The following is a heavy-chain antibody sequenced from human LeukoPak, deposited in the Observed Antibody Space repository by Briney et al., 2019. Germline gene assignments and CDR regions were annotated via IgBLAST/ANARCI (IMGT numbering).Heavy chain of an antibody. CDR3: ARDSRIGSSGYYNSIDY. Sequence: GASVKVSCKASGYTCTGYYMHWVRQAPGQGLEWMGWINPNSGGTNYAQKFQGRVTMTRDTSISTAYMELSRLRSDDTAVYYCARDSRIGSSGYYNSIDYWGQGTLVTVSS. D-gene: IGHD3-22*01. CDR2: INPNSGGT. CDR1: GYTCTGYY. V-gene: IGHV1-2*02. J-gene: IGHJ4*02.